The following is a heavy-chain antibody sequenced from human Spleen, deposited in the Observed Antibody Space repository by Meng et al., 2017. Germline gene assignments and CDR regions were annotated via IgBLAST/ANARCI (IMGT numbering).Heavy chain of an antibody. V-gene: IGHV3-49*04. CDR1: GFTFGDYA. CDR3: TSSYGLLFSFDY. Sequence: GGSLRLSCTASGFTFGDYAMSWVRQAPGKGLEWVGFIRSKAYGGTTEYAASVKGRFTISRDDSKSIAYLQMNSLKTEDTAVYYCTSSYGLLFSFDYWGQGTLVTVSS. J-gene: IGHJ4*02. CDR2: IRSKAYGGTT. D-gene: IGHD2-21*02.